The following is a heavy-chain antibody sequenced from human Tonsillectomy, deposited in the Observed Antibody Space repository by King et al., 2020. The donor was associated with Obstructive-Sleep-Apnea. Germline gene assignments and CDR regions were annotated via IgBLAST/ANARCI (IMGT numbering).Heavy chain of an antibody. CDR2: ISYDGSNK. D-gene: IGHD6-19*01. CDR3: ARSNLVAGPRDY. V-gene: IGHV3-30*01. J-gene: IGHJ4*02. Sequence: VQLVESGGGVVQPGRSLRLSCAASGFTFRSYAMHWVRQSPGKGLEWVAVISYDGSNKYYADSVKGRFTISRDSSKNTLFLQMNSLRAEDTAVYYCARSNLVAGPRDYWGQGTLVTVSS. CDR1: GFTFRSYA.